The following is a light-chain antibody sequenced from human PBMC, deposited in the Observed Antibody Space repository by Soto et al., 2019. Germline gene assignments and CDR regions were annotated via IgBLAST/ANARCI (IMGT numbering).Light chain of an antibody. CDR1: QSVSSSY. CDR3: QQYGSSPNT. V-gene: IGKV3-20*01. J-gene: IGKJ2*01. Sequence: EIVLTQSPGTLSLSPGERATLSCRASQSVSSSYLAWYQQKPGQAPRLLIYGASSRATGIPDRFSGSGSGTDLTLTISRPEPEDFAVYYCQQYGSSPNTFGQGTKLEIK. CDR2: GAS.